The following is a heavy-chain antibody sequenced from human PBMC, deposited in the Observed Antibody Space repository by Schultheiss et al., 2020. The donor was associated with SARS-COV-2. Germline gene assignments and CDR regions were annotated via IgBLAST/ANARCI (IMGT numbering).Heavy chain of an antibody. CDR3: ARGLDTAMGEDY. CDR2: ISGSGGST. Sequence: GGSLRLSCAASGFTFDDYAMHWVRQAPGKGLEWVSAISGSGGSTYYADSVKGRFTISRDNSKNTLYLQMNSLRAEDTAVYYCARGLDTAMGEDYWGQGTLVTVSS. V-gene: IGHV3-23*01. J-gene: IGHJ4*02. D-gene: IGHD5-18*01. CDR1: GFTFDDYA.